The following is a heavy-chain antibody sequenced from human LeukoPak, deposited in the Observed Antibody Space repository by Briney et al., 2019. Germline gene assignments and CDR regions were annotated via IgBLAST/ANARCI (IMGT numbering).Heavy chain of an antibody. CDR3: ARDPTNTSGRYAYFDY. Sequence: ASVKVSCKTFGHSFTHHGFSWVRQAPGQGLEWMGWISGYNGDTHYAQNFQGRVSLTSDTSTGTVYMELRSLRSDDTAVYYCARDPTNTSGRYAYFDYWGQGALVTVSS. CDR1: GHSFTHHG. D-gene: IGHD6-19*01. CDR2: ISGYNGDT. V-gene: IGHV1-18*01. J-gene: IGHJ4*02.